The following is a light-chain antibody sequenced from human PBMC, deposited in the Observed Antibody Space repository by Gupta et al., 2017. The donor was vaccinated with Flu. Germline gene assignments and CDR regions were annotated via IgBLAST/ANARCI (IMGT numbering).Light chain of an antibody. Sequence: SALTQPAPVPGSPGQANAISCTGTTSDIGDYNYVSWYQQHPGKALKLIIYEVSKRPSGVAPCSSGYTCGKAAPTIIAGHEADEEDYYYWASAGAVGVFGGGTKLTVL. J-gene: IGLJ2*01. CDR3: ASAGAVGV. V-gene: IGLV2-14*01. CDR2: EVS. CDR1: TSDIGDYNY.